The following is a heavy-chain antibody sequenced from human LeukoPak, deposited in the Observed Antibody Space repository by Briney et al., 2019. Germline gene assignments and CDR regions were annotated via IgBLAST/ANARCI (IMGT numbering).Heavy chain of an antibody. Sequence: PSETLSLTCTVSGGXSNNYYCSWIRQPPGKGLEWIAYIYYSGSTNCNPSLKSRVTISIDTSKNQFSLKLSSVTAADTAVYYCARGPTRYYFDYWGQGTPVTVSS. CDR1: GGXSNNYY. J-gene: IGHJ4*02. CDR3: ARGPTRYYFDY. V-gene: IGHV4-59*01. CDR2: IYYSGST. D-gene: IGHD3-9*01.